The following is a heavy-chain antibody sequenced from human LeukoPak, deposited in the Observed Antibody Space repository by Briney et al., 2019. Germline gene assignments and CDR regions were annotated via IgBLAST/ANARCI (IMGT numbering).Heavy chain of an antibody. CDR2: INDNGGET. D-gene: IGHD1-26*01. CDR1: GFTFSRYA. Sequence: GGSLRLSCSASGFTFSRYAMHWVRQAPGKGLEYVSRINDNGGETHYGDSVKGRFSISRDNSKNTLHLQMSTLRAEDTALYYCVKDVGGSYAFDYWGQGILVTVAS. V-gene: IGHV3-64D*09. CDR3: VKDVGGSYAFDY. J-gene: IGHJ4*02.